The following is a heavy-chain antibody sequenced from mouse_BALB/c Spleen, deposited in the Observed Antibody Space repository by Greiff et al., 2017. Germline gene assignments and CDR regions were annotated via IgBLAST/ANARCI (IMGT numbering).Heavy chain of an antibody. Sequence: VKLMESGPGLVAPSQSLSITCTVSGFSLTSYGVSWVRQPPGKGLEWLGVIWGDGSTNYHSALISRLSISKDNSKSQVFLKLNSLQTDDTATYYCASITTATKYYAMDYWGQGTSVTVSS. CDR3: ASITTATKYYAMDY. CDR1: GFSLTSYG. J-gene: IGHJ4*01. D-gene: IGHD1-2*01. V-gene: IGHV2-3*01. CDR2: IWGDGST.